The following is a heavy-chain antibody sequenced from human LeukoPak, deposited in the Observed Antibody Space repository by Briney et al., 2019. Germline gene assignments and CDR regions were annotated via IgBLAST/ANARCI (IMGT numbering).Heavy chain of an antibody. CDR1: GFTFSSYG. J-gene: IGHJ4*02. V-gene: IGHV3-23*01. Sequence: GGTLRLSCAASGFTFSSYGMSWVRQAPGKGLEWVSAISGSGGSTYYADSVMGRFTISRDNSKNTLYLQMKSLRAEDTAVYYCAKDQGGYDILTGYYYYWGQGTLVTVSS. CDR3: AKDQGGYDILTGYYYY. D-gene: IGHD3-9*01. CDR2: ISGSGGST.